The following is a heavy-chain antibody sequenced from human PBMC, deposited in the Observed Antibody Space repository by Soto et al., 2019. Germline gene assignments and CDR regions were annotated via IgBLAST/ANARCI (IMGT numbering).Heavy chain of an antibody. Sequence: EVQLVESGGGLVQPGGSLRLSCAASGFTFSSYWMSWVRQAPGKGLEWVANIKQDGSEKYYVDSVKGRFTISRDNAKNSLYLQMNSLRAEDTAVYYGARVIAAAAYKLFDYWGQGTLVTVSS. V-gene: IGHV3-7*03. D-gene: IGHD6-13*01. CDR1: GFTFSSYW. CDR3: ARVIAAAAYKLFDY. CDR2: IKQDGSEK. J-gene: IGHJ4*02.